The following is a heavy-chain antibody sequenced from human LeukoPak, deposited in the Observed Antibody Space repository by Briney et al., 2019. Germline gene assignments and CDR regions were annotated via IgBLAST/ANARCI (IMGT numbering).Heavy chain of an antibody. CDR2: INPNSGVT. Sequence: ASVKVSCKASAYTFTAQYMHFVRQSPGQGLEWLGWINPNSGVTNSAQKFQGRVTMTRDTSMNTTYMELRWLRSDDTAVYYCAKDPTSTKRKNSPLYYMDLWGTGTTVIVSS. V-gene: IGHV1-2*02. CDR3: AKDPTSTKRKNSPLYYMDL. J-gene: IGHJ6*03. D-gene: IGHD2-8*01. CDR1: AYTFTAQY.